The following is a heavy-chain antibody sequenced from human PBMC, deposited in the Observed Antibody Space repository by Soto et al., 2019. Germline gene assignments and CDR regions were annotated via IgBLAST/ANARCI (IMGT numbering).Heavy chain of an antibody. Sequence: SETLSLTCTVSGGSISSYYWSWIRQPPGKGLEWIGYIYYSGSTNYNPSLKSRVTISVDTSKNQFSLKLSSVTAADTAVYYCARDSPVAGYYYYYYYGMDVWGQGTTVTVSS. J-gene: IGHJ6*02. D-gene: IGHD6-19*01. CDR1: GGSISSYY. CDR2: IYYSGST. V-gene: IGHV4-59*01. CDR3: ARDSPVAGYYYYYYYGMDV.